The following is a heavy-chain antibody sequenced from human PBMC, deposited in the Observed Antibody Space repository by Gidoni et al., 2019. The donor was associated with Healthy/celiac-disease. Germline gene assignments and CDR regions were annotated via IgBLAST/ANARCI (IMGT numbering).Heavy chain of an antibody. D-gene: IGHD3-22*01. J-gene: IGHJ3*02. CDR2: IYYSGST. V-gene: IGHV4-39*01. CDR3: ARHKGYYDSSLNHAFDI. CDR1: GGSISSRSYY. Sequence: QLPLQESGPGLVKPSAPLSLPCTVSGGSISSRSYYWGWIRQPPGKGLEWIGSIYYSGSTYYNPSLKRRVTISVDTSKNQFSLKLSSVTAADTAVYYCARHKGYYDSSLNHAFDIWGQGTMVTVSS.